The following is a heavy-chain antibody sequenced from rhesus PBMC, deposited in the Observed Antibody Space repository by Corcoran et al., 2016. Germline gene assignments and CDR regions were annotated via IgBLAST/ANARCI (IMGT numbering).Heavy chain of an antibody. J-gene: IGHJ4*01. CDR3: ARDGETLVDPFDY. Sequence: QVQLQESGPGLVKPSETLSLTCTVSGASISDSYYWNWIRQPPGKGLEWMGRIYGSGGSTTYNPSLKSRVTISKDTSKNQFSLKLNSVTAADTAVYYCARDGETLVDPFDYWGQGVLVTVSS. CDR2: IYGSGGST. V-gene: IGHV4-160*01. CDR1: GASISDSYY. D-gene: IGHD4-4*01.